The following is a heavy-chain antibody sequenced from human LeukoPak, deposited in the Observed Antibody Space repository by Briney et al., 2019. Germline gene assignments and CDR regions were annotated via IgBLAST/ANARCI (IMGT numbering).Heavy chain of an antibody. CDR1: GFIFSSYS. V-gene: IGHV3-48*02. CDR3: ARSMDYYDSSGFSFDY. CDR2: ISSSSTI. D-gene: IGHD3-22*01. J-gene: IGHJ4*02. Sequence: GGSLRLSCAASGFIFSSYSMNWVRQAPGKGLEWVSYISSSSTIYYADSVKGRSTISRDNAKNSLYLQMNSLRDEDTAVYYCARSMDYYDSSGFSFDYWGQGTLVTVSS.